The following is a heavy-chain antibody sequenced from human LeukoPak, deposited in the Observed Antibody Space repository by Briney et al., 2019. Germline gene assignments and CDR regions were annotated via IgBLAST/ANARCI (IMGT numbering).Heavy chain of an antibody. CDR1: GFTVSSNY. CDR3: ARERQWLGSFDY. CDR2: IYSGDHT. V-gene: IGHV3-53*01. Sequence: GGSLRLSCAASGFTVSSNYMSWVRQAPGKGPEWVSVIYSGDHTYYADSVKGRFTISRDNFKNTLYLQMNSLRADDTAVYYCARERQWLGSFDYWGQGTLVTVSS. D-gene: IGHD6-19*01. J-gene: IGHJ4*02.